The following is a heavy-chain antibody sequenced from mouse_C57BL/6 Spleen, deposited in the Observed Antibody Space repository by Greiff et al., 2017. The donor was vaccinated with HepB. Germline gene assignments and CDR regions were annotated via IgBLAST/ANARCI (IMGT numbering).Heavy chain of an antibody. Sequence: QVQLQQPGAELVKPGASVKLSCKASGYTFTSYWMQWVKQRPGQGLEWIGEIDPSESYTNYNQKFKGKATLTVDTSSSTAYMQLSSLTSEDSAVYYCARWGDYWGQGTSVTVSS. CDR2: IDPSESYT. CDR3: ARWGDY. J-gene: IGHJ4*01. CDR1: GYTFTSYW. V-gene: IGHV1-50*01.